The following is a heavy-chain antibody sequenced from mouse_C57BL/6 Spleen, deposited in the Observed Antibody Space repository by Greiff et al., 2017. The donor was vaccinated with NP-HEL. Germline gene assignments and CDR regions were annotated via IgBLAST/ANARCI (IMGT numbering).Heavy chain of an antibody. J-gene: IGHJ4*01. CDR2: IYPGDGDT. CDR3: ARWYYGSSYEYAMDY. D-gene: IGHD1-1*01. Sequence: VQLQQSGPELVKPGASVKISCKASGYAFSSSWMNWVKQRPGKGLEWIGRIYPGDGDTNYNGKFKGKATLTADKSSSTAYMQLSSLTSEDSAVYFCARWYYGSSYEYAMDYWGQGTSVTVSS. V-gene: IGHV1-82*01. CDR1: GYAFSSSW.